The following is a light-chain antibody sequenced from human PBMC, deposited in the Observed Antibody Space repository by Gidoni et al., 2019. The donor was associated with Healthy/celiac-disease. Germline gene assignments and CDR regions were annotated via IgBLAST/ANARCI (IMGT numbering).Light chain of an antibody. J-gene: IGKJ2*01. CDR2: GAS. Sequence: EIVMTQSPATLSVSPGVRATLSCSASQSVSSNLAWYQQKPGQAPRLLIYGASTRATGIPARFSGSGSGTEFTLTISSLQSEDFAVYYCQQYNNWPDFGQGTKLEIK. CDR3: QQYNNWPD. CDR1: QSVSSN. V-gene: IGKV3-15*01.